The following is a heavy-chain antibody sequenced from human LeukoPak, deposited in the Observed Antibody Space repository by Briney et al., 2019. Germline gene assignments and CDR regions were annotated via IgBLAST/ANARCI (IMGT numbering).Heavy chain of an antibody. J-gene: IGHJ6*03. V-gene: IGHV3-30-3*01. CDR2: ISYDGSNK. D-gene: IGHD6-19*01. CDR3: ARESSRGTSNYMDV. CDR1: GYTFTSYA. Sequence: SCKASGYTFTSYAMHWVRQAPGKGLEWVAVISYDGSNKYYADSVKGRFTISRDNAKNSLYLQMNSLRAEDTAVSYCARESSRGTSNYMDVWGKGTTVTVSS.